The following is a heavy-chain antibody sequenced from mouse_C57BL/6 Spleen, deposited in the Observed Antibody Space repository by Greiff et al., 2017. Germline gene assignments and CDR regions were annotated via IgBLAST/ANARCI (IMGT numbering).Heavy chain of an antibody. D-gene: IGHD3-2*02. J-gene: IGHJ3*01. CDR2: IDPENGDT. Sequence: EVQLKESGAELVRPGASVKLSCTASGFNIKDDYMHWVKQRPEQGLEWIGWIDPENGDTEYASKFQGKATITADTSSNTAYLQLSSLTSEDTAVYYCTRTAQATWFAYWGQGTLVTVSA. CDR3: TRTAQATWFAY. V-gene: IGHV14-4*01. CDR1: GFNIKDDY.